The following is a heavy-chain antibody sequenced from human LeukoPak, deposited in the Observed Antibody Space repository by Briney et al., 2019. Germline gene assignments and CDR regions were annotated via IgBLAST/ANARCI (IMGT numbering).Heavy chain of an antibody. CDR1: GVTFSSYW. CDR3: AGGTGMDV. Sequence: GGSLRLSCAASGVTFSSYWMNWVRQAPGKGLEWVASIKQDGSEKCYVDFVKGRFSISRDNAKNSLYLQMNSLGADDTAVYYCAGGTGMDVWGQGTPVTVSS. J-gene: IGHJ6*02. D-gene: IGHD1-1*01. CDR2: IKQDGSEK. V-gene: IGHV3-7*05.